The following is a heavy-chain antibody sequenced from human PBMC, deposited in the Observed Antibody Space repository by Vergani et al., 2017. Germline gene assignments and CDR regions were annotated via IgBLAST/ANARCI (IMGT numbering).Heavy chain of an antibody. J-gene: IGHJ6*04. V-gene: IGHV1-69*08. Sequence: QVQLVQSGAEVKKPGSSVKVSCKASGATFRSNTISWVRQVPGQGLEWMGRIIPVLGKTKYVQDFQGRRTLAAYTSPSTAYLELTSLRSQHTAVYYCAGDPRGYGGDPEDYYYGMDVWGKGTTVAVSS. CDR2: IIPVLGKT. CDR1: GATFRSNT. CDR3: AGDPRGYGGDPEDYYYGMDV. D-gene: IGHD1-26*01.